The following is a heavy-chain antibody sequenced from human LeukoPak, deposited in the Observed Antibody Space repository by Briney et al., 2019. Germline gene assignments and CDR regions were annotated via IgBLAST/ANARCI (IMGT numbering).Heavy chain of an antibody. D-gene: IGHD2-2*01. CDR1: GGTFSSYA. J-gene: IGHJ4*02. Sequence: SVKVSCKASGGTFSSYAISWVRQAPGQGLEWMGGIIPIFGTANYAQKFQGRVTITADESTSIAYMELSSLRSEDTAVYYCACLTYDYGDYWGQGTLVTVSS. CDR3: ACLTYDYGDY. CDR2: IIPIFGTA. V-gene: IGHV1-69*13.